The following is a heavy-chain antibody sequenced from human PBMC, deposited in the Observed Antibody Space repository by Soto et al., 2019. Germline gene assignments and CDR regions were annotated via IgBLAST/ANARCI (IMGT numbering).Heavy chain of an antibody. CDR1: GSSIRSYF. D-gene: IGHD6-19*01. CDR2: ISTSGTT. V-gene: IGHV4-4*07. J-gene: IGHJ5*02. CDR3: AREAGPDRWFDP. Sequence: AETLRLTYTVTGSSIRSYFWTWIRQPAGKGLDWIGRISTSGTTNYNPSLKSRVTMSVDTSKNHFSLNLSSVTAADTAVYYCAREAGPDRWFDPWGQGTLVTVS.